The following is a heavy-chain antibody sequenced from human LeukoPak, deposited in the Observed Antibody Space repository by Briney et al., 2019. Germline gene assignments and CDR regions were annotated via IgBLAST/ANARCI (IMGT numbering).Heavy chain of an antibody. CDR2: INHSGST. D-gene: IGHD3-16*01. V-gene: IGHV4-34*01. J-gene: IGHJ4*02. Sequence: PSETLSLTCAVYGGSFSGYYWSWIRQPPGKGLEWIGEINHSGSTNYNPSLKSRVTISVDTSKNQFSLKLSSVTAADTAVYYCARGLGGIDYWGPGTLVTVSS. CDR1: GGSFSGYY. CDR3: ARGLGGIDY.